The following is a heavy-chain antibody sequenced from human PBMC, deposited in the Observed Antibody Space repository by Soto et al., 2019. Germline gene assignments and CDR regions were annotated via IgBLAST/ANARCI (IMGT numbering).Heavy chain of an antibody. CDR2: IYHSGST. CDR3: ARVYNWNYYLDY. D-gene: IGHD1-7*01. V-gene: IGHV4-30-2*01. Sequence: SETLSLTCAVSGGSISSGGYSWSWIRQPPGKGLEWIGYIYHSGSTYYNPSLKSRVTISVGRSKNQFSLKLSSVTAADTAVYYCARVYNWNYYLDYWGQGTLVTVSS. J-gene: IGHJ4*02. CDR1: GGSISSGGYS.